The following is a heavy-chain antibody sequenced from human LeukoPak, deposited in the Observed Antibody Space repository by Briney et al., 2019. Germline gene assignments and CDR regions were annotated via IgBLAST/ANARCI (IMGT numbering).Heavy chain of an antibody. CDR3: AREGLMGASTDAFDI. D-gene: IGHD1-26*01. Sequence: PGGSLRLSCAASGFNFGTHWMTWVRQAPGKGLECVATIKRDGSEKYYVDSVKGRFTISRDNAKNTLYLQMNSLRAEDTAVYYCAREGLMGASTDAFDIWGQGTMVTVSS. CDR1: GFNFGTHW. CDR2: IKRDGSEK. V-gene: IGHV3-7*01. J-gene: IGHJ3*02.